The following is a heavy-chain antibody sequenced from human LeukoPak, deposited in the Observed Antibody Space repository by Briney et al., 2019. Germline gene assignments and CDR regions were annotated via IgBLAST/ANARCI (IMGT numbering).Heavy chain of an antibody. CDR3: ARALVVATVEDAFDI. Sequence: SVKVSCKASGFTFTSSAMQWVRQAHGQRLEWIGWIVVGSGNTNYAQKFQERVTITRDMSTSTAYMELSSLRSEDTAVYYCARALVVATVEDAFDIWGQGTMVTVSS. CDR1: GFTFTSSA. V-gene: IGHV1-58*02. CDR2: IVVGSGNT. J-gene: IGHJ3*02. D-gene: IGHD5-12*01.